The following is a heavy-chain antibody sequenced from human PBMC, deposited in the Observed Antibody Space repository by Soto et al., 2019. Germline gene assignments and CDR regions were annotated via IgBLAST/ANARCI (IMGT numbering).Heavy chain of an antibody. V-gene: IGHV3-23*01. CDR1: GFTFSSYA. D-gene: IGHD3-3*01. Sequence: GGSLRLSCAASGFTFSSYAMSWVRQAPGKGLEWVSAISGSGGSTYYADSVKGRFTISRDNSENTLYLQMNSLRAEDTAVYYCAKVHDFWSLAYYMDVWGKGTTVTVSS. CDR3: AKVHDFWSLAYYMDV. J-gene: IGHJ6*03. CDR2: ISGSGGST.